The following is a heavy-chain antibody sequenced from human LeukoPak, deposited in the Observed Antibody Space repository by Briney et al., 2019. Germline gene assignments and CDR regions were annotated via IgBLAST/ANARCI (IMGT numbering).Heavy chain of an antibody. J-gene: IGHJ4*02. CDR3: ARDYDSSGYYRFTLDY. CDR2: ISSSSSYI. D-gene: IGHD3-22*01. V-gene: IGHV3-21*01. Sequence: GGSLRLSCAASGFTFSSYRMNWVRQAPGKGLEWVSSISSSSSYIYYADSVKGRFTISRDNAKNSLYLQMNSLRAEDTAVYYCARDYDSSGYYRFTLDYWGQGTLVTVSS. CDR1: GFTFSSYR.